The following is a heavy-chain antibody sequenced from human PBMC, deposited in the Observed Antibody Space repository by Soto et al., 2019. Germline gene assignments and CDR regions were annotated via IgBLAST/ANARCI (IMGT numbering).Heavy chain of an antibody. CDR2: VTASGGGT. CDR1: GFISNKYA. V-gene: IGHV3-23*01. Sequence: AAGGFISNKYAMAWVRPAAGKGLEWVSTVTASGGGTFYTKSVKGRFTISRDNSRNTLHLQMSSLRVEDTALYYCAKALVPALTAKFGYWGQGTLVTVSS. J-gene: IGHJ4*02. D-gene: IGHD5-18*01. CDR3: AKALVPALTAKFGY.